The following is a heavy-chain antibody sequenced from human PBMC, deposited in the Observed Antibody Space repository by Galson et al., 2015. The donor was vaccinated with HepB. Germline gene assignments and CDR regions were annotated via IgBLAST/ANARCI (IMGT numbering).Heavy chain of an antibody. J-gene: IGHJ3*02. V-gene: IGHV3-48*02. CDR3: ARVLYGDYAATGYAFVI. Sequence: SLRLSCAASGFTFSSYSMNWVRQAPGKGLQWVSYISESSSPIYYADSVKGRFTISRDNAKNSLYLQMNSLRDEDTAVYYCARVLYGDYAATGYAFVIWGQGTMVTVSS. CDR2: ISESSSPI. CDR1: GFTFSSYS. D-gene: IGHD4-17*01.